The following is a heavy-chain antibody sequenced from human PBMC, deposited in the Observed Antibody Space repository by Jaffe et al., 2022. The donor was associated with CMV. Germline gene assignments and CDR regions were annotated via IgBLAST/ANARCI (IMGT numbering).Heavy chain of an antibody. CDR2: INAGNGNT. CDR3: ARMTYYYDSSGYYYSPYFDY. V-gene: IGHV1-3*01. D-gene: IGHD3-22*01. Sequence: QVQLVQSGAEVKKPGASVKVSCKASGYTFTSYAMHWVRQAPGQRLEWMGWINAGNGNTKYSQKFQGRVTITRDTSASTAYMELSSLRSEDTAVYYCARMTYYYDSSGYYYSPYFDYWGQGTLVTVSS. J-gene: IGHJ4*02. CDR1: GYTFTSYA.